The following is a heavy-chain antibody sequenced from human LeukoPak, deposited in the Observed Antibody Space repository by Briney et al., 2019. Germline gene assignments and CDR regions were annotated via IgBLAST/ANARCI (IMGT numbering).Heavy chain of an antibody. CDR2: INHSGST. D-gene: IGHD2-15*01. CDR1: GGSFSGDF. CDR3: ARGRVAGNY. J-gene: IGHJ4*02. Sequence: SETLSLTCAVYGGSFSGDFWSWIRQSPGKGLEWIGEINHSGSTNYNPSLKSRVTISVDTSKNQFSLKLSSVTAADTAVYYCARGRVAGNYWGQGTLVTVSS. V-gene: IGHV4-34*01.